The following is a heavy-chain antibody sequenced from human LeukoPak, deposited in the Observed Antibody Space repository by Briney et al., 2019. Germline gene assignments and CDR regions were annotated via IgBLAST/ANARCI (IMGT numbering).Heavy chain of an antibody. CDR1: GFTFSDYY. D-gene: IGHD2-21*02. V-gene: IGHV3-11*01. CDR3: ARDLGVTNYYYYGMDV. Sequence: GGSLRLSCAASGFTFSDYYMSWIRQAPGKGLEWVSYVSSSGSTIYYADSVKGRFTISRDNAKNSLYLQMNSLRAEDTAVYYCARDLGVTNYYYYGMDVWGQGTTVTVSS. J-gene: IGHJ6*02. CDR2: VSSSGSTI.